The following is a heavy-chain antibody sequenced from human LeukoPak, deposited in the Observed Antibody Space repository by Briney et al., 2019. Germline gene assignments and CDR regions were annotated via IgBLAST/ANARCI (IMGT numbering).Heavy chain of an antibody. CDR3: ARVQWLERTVNWFDP. D-gene: IGHD6-19*01. CDR2: IYYSGST. CDR1: GGSISSSSYY. J-gene: IGHJ5*02. Sequence: KPSETLSLTCTVSGGSISSSSYYWGWIRQPPGKGLEWIGSIYYSGSTYYNPSLKSRVTISVDTSKNQFSLKLSSVTAADTAVYYCARVQWLERTVNWFDPWGQGTLVTVSS. V-gene: IGHV4-39*07.